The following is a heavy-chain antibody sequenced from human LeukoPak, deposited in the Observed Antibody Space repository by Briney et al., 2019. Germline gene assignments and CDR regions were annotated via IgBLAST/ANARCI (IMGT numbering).Heavy chain of an antibody. V-gene: IGHV3-48*01. Sequence: GGSLRLSCAASGFTFSHYTLNWVRQAPGKGLEWVSSISSSSTSIYYADSVKGRFTISRDNSKNTLYLQMNSLRAEDTAVYYCARLNLGYGYFLEATKRDYWGQGTLVTVSS. D-gene: IGHD5-18*01. CDR2: ISSSSTSI. CDR3: ARLNLGYGYFLEATKRDY. CDR1: GFTFSHYT. J-gene: IGHJ4*02.